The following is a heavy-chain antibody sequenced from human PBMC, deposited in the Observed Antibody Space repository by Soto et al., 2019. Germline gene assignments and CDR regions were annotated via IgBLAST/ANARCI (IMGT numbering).Heavy chain of an antibody. J-gene: IGHJ6*02. V-gene: IGHV3-30*18. D-gene: IGHD3-16*02. CDR2: ISYDGSNK. CDR3: AKAYDYVWGSYRYTQATGMDV. CDR1: GFTFSSYG. Sequence: QVQLVESGGGVVQPGRSLRLSCAASGFTFSSYGMHWVRQAPGKGLEWVAVISYDGSNKYYADSVKGRFTISRDNSKNTLYLQMNSLRAEDTAVYYCAKAYDYVWGSYRYTQATGMDVWGQGTTATVSS.